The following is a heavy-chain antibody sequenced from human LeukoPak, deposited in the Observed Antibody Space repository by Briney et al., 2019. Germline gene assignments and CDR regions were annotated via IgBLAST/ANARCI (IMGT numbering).Heavy chain of an antibody. J-gene: IGHJ4*02. CDR1: GFTFSSYE. CDR3: AKDAGYSSSWSPDY. CDR2: ISGSGGST. Sequence: GGSLRLSCAASGFTFSSYEMNWVRQAPGKGLEWVSSISGSGGSTYYADFMKSRFTISRDNSKNTLYLQMNSLRAEDTAVYYCAKDAGYSSSWSPDYWGQGTLVTVSS. D-gene: IGHD6-13*01. V-gene: IGHV3-23*01.